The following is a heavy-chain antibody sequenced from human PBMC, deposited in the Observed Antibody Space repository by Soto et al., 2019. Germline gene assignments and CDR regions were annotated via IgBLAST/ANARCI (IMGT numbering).Heavy chain of an antibody. CDR1: GFTVSSNY. Sequence: EVQLLESGGGLVQPGGSLRLSCAASGFTVSSNYMSWVRQAPGKGLEWVSVIYSGGSTYYADSVKDRFTISRDNSKNTLYLQMNSLRAEDTAVYYCARDWQLGGWFDPWGQGTLVTVSS. CDR2: IYSGGST. CDR3: ARDWQLGGWFDP. D-gene: IGHD6-6*01. J-gene: IGHJ5*02. V-gene: IGHV3-53*01.